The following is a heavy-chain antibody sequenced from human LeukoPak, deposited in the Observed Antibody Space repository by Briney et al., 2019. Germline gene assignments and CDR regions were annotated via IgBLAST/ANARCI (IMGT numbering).Heavy chain of an antibody. V-gene: IGHV1-46*01. D-gene: IGHD6-13*01. J-gene: IGHJ5*02. CDR3: ARGGGIAAAGTWWFDP. Sequence: ASVKVSCKASGDTFSSYYMHWVRQAPGQGLEWMGIITPSGDSTNYAQKFQGRVTMTRDTSTSTVYMELSSLRSEDTAVYYCARGGGIAAAGTWWFDPWGQGTLVTVSS. CDR2: ITPSGDST. CDR1: GDTFSSYY.